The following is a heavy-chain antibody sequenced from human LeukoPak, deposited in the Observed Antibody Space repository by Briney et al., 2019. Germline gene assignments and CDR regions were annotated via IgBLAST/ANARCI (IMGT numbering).Heavy chain of an antibody. Sequence: SETLSLTCAVYGGSFSGYYWSCIRHPPGKGLECIWKIYYSGNNNYNPSLKSRVTPSVDTSKNQFSLKMSSVTAADTAVYYCARVRGYSYDSSDFDYWGQGTLVTVSS. J-gene: IGHJ4*02. CDR3: ARVRGYSYDSSDFDY. CDR2: IYYSGNN. D-gene: IGHD5-18*01. CDR1: GGSFSGYY. V-gene: IGHV4-34*01.